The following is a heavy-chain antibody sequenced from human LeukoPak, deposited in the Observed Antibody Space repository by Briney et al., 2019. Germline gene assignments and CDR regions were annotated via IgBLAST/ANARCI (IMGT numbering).Heavy chain of an antibody. CDR2: ISGSGGST. V-gene: IGHV3-23*01. D-gene: IGHD6-19*01. J-gene: IGHJ5*02. CDR3: AKDPVKYSSNNDWFDP. Sequence: GGSLRLSCAASGFTFSSYAMSWVRQAPGKGLEWVSAISGSGGSTYYADSVKGRFTISRDNSKNTLYLQMNCLRAEDTAVYYCAKDPVKYSSNNDWFDPWGQGTLVTVSS. CDR1: GFTFSSYA.